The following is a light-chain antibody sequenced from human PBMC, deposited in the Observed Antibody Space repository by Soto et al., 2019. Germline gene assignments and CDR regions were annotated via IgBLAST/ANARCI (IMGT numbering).Light chain of an antibody. CDR1: QSVSSN. CDR2: DAS. V-gene: IGKV3-15*01. Sequence: EIVMTQSPATLSVSPGQRGTLSCRASQSVSSNLAWYQQKPGQAPRLLIYDASTRATGIPVRFSGSGSGTEFTLTISSLQSEDFAVYYCQQYNNWPRTFGQGTKVEIK. CDR3: QQYNNWPRT. J-gene: IGKJ1*01.